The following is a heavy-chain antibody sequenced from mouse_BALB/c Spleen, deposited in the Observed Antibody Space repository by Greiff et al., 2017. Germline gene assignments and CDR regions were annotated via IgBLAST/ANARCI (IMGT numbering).Heavy chain of an antibody. CDR1: GFTFSSFA. J-gene: IGHJ4*01. D-gene: IGHD2-10*01. V-gene: IGHV5-9-3*01. Sequence: EVKLMESGGGLVKPGGSLKLSCAASGFTFSSFAMSWVRQTPEKRLEWVATISSGGSYTYYPDSVKGRFTISRDNAKNTLYLQMSSLRSEDTAMYYCARNLLPHYYAMDYWGQGTSVTVSS. CDR2: ISSGGSYT. CDR3: ARNLLPHYYAMDY.